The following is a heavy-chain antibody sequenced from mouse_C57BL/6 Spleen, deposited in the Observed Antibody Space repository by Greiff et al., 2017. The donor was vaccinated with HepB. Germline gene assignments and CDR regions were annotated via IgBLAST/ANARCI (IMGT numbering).Heavy chain of an antibody. V-gene: IGHV1-50*01. Sequence: QVQLQQPGAELVKPGASVKLSCKASGYTFTSYWMQWVKQRPGQGLEWIGEIDPSDSYTNYNQKFKGKATLTVDTSSSTAYMQLSSLTSEDSAVYYCARWDGYYYFDYWGQGTTLTFSS. J-gene: IGHJ2*01. CDR3: ARWDGYYYFDY. CDR1: GYTFTSYW. D-gene: IGHD2-3*01. CDR2: IDPSDSYT.